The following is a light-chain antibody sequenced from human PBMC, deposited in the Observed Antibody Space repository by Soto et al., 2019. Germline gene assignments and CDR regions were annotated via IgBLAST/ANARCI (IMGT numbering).Light chain of an antibody. V-gene: IGLV1-44*01. J-gene: IGLJ2*01. CDR1: SSNIESNA. CDR2: SYN. Sequence: QSVLTQPPSASGTPGQRVTISCSGSSSNIESNAINWYQQLPGTAPKLLIYSYNQRPSGVPDRFSGSKSGTSASLAISGLQSEDEADYYCAAWDDSLNVVVFGGGTKRTVL. CDR3: AAWDDSLNVVV.